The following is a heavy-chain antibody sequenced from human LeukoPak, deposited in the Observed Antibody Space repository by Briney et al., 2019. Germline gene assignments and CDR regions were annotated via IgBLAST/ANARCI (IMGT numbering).Heavy chain of an antibody. J-gene: IGHJ4*02. D-gene: IGHD3-22*01. CDR2: INSDGSST. V-gene: IGHV3-74*01. Sequence: GGSLRLSCAASGFTFSSYSMNWVRQAPGKGLVWVSRINSDGSSTSYADSVKGRFTISRDNAKNTLYLQMNSLRAEDTAVYYCARDGYYDSSGYYLWGQGTLVTVSS. CDR3: ARDGYYDSSGYYL. CDR1: GFTFSSYS.